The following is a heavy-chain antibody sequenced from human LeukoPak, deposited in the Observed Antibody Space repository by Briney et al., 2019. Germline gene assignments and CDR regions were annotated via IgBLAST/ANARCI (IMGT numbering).Heavy chain of an antibody. Sequence: SVTLSCTASRGTFSMYAISCVRQAPGQGLEWRGWIIAIFGTANYAKKFQGRVTITADESTSTAYMELSSLRSEDTAVYYCARDHYGVLNSFDPWGQGTLVTVSS. CDR3: ARDHYGVLNSFDP. J-gene: IGHJ5*02. V-gene: IGHV1-69*13. D-gene: IGHD4-17*01. CDR1: RGTFSMYA. CDR2: IIAIFGTA.